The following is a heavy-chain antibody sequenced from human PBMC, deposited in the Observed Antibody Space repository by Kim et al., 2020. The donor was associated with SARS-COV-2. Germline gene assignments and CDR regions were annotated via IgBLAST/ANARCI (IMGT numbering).Heavy chain of an antibody. CDR3: AKDTSSGYYDWLDP. J-gene: IGHJ5*02. V-gene: IGHV3-30*02. Sequence: AASVQGRFTISRDNSKNTVYLQMSGLRADDTAMYYCAKDTSSGYYDWLDPWGQGTLVTVSS. D-gene: IGHD3-22*01.